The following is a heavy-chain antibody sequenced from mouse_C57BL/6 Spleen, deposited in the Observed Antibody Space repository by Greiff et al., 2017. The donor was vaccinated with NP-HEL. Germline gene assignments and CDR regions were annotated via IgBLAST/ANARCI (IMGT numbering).Heavy chain of an antibody. V-gene: IGHV2-2*01. D-gene: IGHD1-1*02. CDR2: IWSGGST. J-gene: IGHJ2*01. CDR3: ARNSGVANPYYFDY. CDR1: GFSLTSYG. Sequence: VKLVESGPGLVQPSQSLSITCTVSGFSLTSYGVHWVRQSPGKGLEWLGVIWSGGSTDYNAAFISRLSISKDNSKSQVFFKMNSLQADDTAIYYCARNSGVANPYYFDYWGQGTTLTVSS.